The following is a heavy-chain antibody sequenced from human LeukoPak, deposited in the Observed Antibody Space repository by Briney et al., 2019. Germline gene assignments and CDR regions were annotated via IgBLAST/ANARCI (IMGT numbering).Heavy chain of an antibody. V-gene: IGHV3-23*01. CDR2: IFGSGGST. CDR3: AKTTAGYSSGRYPGWPVDY. D-gene: IGHD6-19*01. CDR1: GLTFSTYA. J-gene: IGHJ4*02. Sequence: GGSLRLSCAASGLTFSTYAMYWVRQAPGKGLEWVSGIFGSGGSTHYADSVKGRFTISRDNSKNTVYLQMNSLRAENTAVYYCAKTTAGYSSGRYPGWPVDYWGQGTLVTVSS.